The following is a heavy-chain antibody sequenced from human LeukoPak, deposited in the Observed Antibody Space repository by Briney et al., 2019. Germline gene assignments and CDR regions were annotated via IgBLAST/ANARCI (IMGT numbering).Heavy chain of an antibody. CDR3: ATVDYSSGYLGY. Sequence: ASVKVSCKVSGYTLTELSMHWVRQAPGKGLEWMGGFDPEDGETIYAQKFQGRVTMTEDTSTDTAYMELSSLRSEDTAVYYCATVDYSSGYLGYWGQGTLVTVSS. CDR2: FDPEDGET. J-gene: IGHJ4*02. CDR1: GYTLTELS. D-gene: IGHD3-22*01. V-gene: IGHV1-24*01.